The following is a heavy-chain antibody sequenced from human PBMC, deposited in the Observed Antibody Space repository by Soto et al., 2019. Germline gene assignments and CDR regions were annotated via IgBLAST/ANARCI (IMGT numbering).Heavy chain of an antibody. J-gene: IGHJ6*03. D-gene: IGHD4-4*01. V-gene: IGHV5-51*01. CDR1: GYTFTDYW. CDR2: IYPGDSDT. CDR3: ARQISNFRSYHYSMSC. Sequence: GASLKISCKGSGYTFTDYWIDWVRQLPGKGLEWMGIIYPGDSDTRYSPSFQGHVTITVDKSTNTAYLQWNTLRASDTAMYYCARQISNFRSYHYSMSCWGRGTTVAV.